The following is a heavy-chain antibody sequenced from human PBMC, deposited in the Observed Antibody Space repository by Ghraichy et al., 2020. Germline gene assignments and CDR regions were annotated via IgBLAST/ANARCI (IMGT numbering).Heavy chain of an antibody. J-gene: IGHJ4*02. CDR2: INHSGST. CDR1: GGSFSGYY. Sequence: LSLTCAVYGGSFSGYYWSWIRQPPGKGLEWIGEINHSGSTNYNPSLKSRVTISVDTSKNQFSLKLSSVTAADTAVYYCASGTIFGVPIDYWGQGTLVTVSS. CDR3: ASGTIFGVPIDY. D-gene: IGHD3-3*01. V-gene: IGHV4-34*01.